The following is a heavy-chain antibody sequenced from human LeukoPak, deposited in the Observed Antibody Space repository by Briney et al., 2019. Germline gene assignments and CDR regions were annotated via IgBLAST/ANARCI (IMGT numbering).Heavy chain of an antibody. J-gene: IGHJ4*02. Sequence: GGSLRLSCAASGFTVSSNYMSWVRQAPGKGLEWVSVIYSGGSTYYADSVKGRFTISRDNAKNSLYLQMNSLRAEDTAVYYCARSTVTTLVDYWGQGTLVTVSS. D-gene: IGHD4-17*01. V-gene: IGHV3-66*01. CDR2: IYSGGST. CDR1: GFTVSSNY. CDR3: ARSTVTTLVDY.